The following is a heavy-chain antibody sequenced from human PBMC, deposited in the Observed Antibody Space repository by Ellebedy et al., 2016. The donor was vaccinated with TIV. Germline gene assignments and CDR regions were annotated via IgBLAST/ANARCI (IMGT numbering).Heavy chain of an antibody. D-gene: IGHD5-18*01. V-gene: IGHV3-13*01. CDR1: GFTFRSYD. J-gene: IGHJ4*02. CDR2: IGTAGDT. Sequence: GRSLRLSCAASGFTFRSYDMHWVRQATGKGLEWVSAIGTAGDTYYPGSVKGRFTISRENAKNSLYLQMTSLRAEDTAVYYWARVRFGDTAVDYWGQGTLVTVSS. CDR3: ARVRFGDTAVDY.